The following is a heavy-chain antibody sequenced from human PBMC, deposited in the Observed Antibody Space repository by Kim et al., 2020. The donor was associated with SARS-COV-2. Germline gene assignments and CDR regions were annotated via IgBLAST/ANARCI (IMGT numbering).Heavy chain of an antibody. J-gene: IGHJ4*02. CDR3: ARVHDSSGYLTSYFDY. Sequence: GGSLRLSCAASGFTFSSYSMNWVRQAPGKGLEWVSYISSSSSTIYYADSVKGRFTISRDNAKNSLYLQMNSLRDEDTAVYYCARVHDSSGYLTSYFDYWGQGTLVTVSS. V-gene: IGHV3-48*02. CDR1: GFTFSSYS. D-gene: IGHD3-22*01. CDR2: ISSSSSTI.